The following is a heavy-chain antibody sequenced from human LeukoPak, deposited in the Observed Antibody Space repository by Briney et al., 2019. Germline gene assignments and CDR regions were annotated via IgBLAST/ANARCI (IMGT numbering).Heavy chain of an antibody. Sequence: GGSLRLSCSASGFTFSSYAMHWVRPAQGKGLEYVSAISSNGGSTYYADSVKGRFTISRDNSKNTLYLQMSSLRAEDTAVYYCARTPYIVVVVAATTEYFQHWGQGTLVTVSS. CDR1: GFTFSSYA. J-gene: IGHJ1*01. CDR2: ISSNGGST. V-gene: IGHV3-64D*06. CDR3: ARTPYIVVVVAATTEYFQH. D-gene: IGHD2-15*01.